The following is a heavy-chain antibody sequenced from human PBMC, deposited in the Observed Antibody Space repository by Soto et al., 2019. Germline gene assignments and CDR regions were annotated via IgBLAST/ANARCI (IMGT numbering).Heavy chain of an antibody. Sequence: SVKVSCKASGGTFSSYTISWVRQAPGQGLEWMGRIIPILGIANYAQKFQGRVTITADKSTSTAYMELSSLRSEDTAVYYCARDSDYYYGMDVWGQGTTVTVSS. CDR2: IIPILGIA. J-gene: IGHJ6*02. CDR1: GGTFSSYT. CDR3: ARDSDYYYGMDV. V-gene: IGHV1-69*04.